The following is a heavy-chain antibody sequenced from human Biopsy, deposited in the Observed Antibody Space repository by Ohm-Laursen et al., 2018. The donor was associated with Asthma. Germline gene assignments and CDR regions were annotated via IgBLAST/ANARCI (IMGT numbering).Heavy chain of an antibody. CDR3: ARERAGVLGSYNGMDV. D-gene: IGHD2-8*01. CDR1: GFTFSNYS. Sequence: SLRLSCAAPGFTFSNYSMHWVRQVAGKGLDWVAVVTYDGISQYYAESVKGRFTISRDNSRNTLNLQMNSVRPDDTAVYFCARERAGVLGSYNGMDVWGPGTTVSVSS. V-gene: IGHV3-30*03. J-gene: IGHJ6*02. CDR2: VTYDGISQ.